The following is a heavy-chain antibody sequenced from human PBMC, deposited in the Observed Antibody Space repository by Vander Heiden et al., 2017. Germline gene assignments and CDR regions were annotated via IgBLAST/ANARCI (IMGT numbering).Heavy chain of an antibody. CDR3: ARDVGDYAWYFDL. CDR2: IYYSGST. J-gene: IGHJ2*01. CDR1: GGSIGSGGYY. D-gene: IGHD4-17*01. V-gene: IGHV4-31*03. Sequence: QVQLQESGPGLVKPSQTLSLTCTVSGGSIGSGGYYWSWIRQHPGKGLEWIGYIYYSGSTYYNPSLKSRVTISVDTSKNQFSLKLSSVTAADTAVYYCARDVGDYAWYFDLWGRGTLVTVSS.